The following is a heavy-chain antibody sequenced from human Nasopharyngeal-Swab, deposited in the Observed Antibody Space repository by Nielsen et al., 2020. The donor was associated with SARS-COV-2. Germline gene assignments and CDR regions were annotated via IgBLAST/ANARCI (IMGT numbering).Heavy chain of an antibody. CDR2: MNPNSGNT. V-gene: IGHV1-8*01. Sequence: ASVKVSCKASGYTFTSYDINWVRQATGQGLEWMGWMNPNSGNTGYAQKFQGRVTMTRNTSISTAYMELSSLRSEDTAVYYCARVMEYSSSWTPYYYYYGMDVGGQGTTVTVSS. D-gene: IGHD6-13*01. J-gene: IGHJ6*02. CDR1: GYTFTSYD. CDR3: ARVMEYSSSWTPYYYYYGMDV.